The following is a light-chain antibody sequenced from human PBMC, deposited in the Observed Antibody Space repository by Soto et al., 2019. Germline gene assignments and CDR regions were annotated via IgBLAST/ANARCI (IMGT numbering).Light chain of an antibody. CDR2: EVN. Sequence: QSALTQPASVSGSPGQSITISCTGTSSDFGNYNLVSWYQQHPGKVPKLILFEVNKRPSGVSGRFSGSKSGNTASLTISGLQAEDEAAYYCCSFTSSSTWVFGGGTKLTVL. J-gene: IGLJ3*02. CDR1: SSDFGNYNL. V-gene: IGLV2-14*02. CDR3: CSFTSSSTWV.